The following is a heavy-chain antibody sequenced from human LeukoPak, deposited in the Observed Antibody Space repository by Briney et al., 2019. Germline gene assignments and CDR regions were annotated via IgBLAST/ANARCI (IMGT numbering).Heavy chain of an antibody. V-gene: IGHV7-4-1*02. CDR3: ARDSGITMVRGARGRWFDP. D-gene: IGHD3-10*01. Sequence: ASVKVSCKASGYTFTSYTMNWVRQAPGQGLEWMGCINTNSRNPTYAQGFTGRFVFSLDTSVSTAYLQISSLKAEDTAVYYCARDSGITMVRGARGRWFDPWGQGTLVTVSS. CDR1: GYTFTSYT. J-gene: IGHJ5*02. CDR2: INTNSRNP.